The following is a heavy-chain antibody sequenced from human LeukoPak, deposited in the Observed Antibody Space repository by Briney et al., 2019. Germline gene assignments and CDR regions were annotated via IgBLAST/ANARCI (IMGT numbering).Heavy chain of an antibody. J-gene: IGHJ3*02. D-gene: IGHD1-26*01. CDR1: GGSISSYY. CDR3: ARDSYSGSYSAFDI. CDR2: IYYSGST. V-gene: IGHV4-30-4*01. Sequence: SETLSLTCTVSGGSISSYYWSWIRQPPGKGLEWIGYIYYSGSTYYNPSLKSRVTISVDTSKNQFSLKLSSVTAADTAVYYCARDSYSGSYSAFDIWGQGTMVTVSS.